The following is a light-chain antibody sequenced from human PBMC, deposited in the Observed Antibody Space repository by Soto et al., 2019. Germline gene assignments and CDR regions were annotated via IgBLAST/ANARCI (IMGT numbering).Light chain of an antibody. CDR3: QQRSNWLLT. J-gene: IGKJ4*01. Sequence: EIVLTQSPATLSLSPGERATLSCRASQSVSSSLAWYQQKPGQAPRLLIYDASNRATGIPARFSGSGSGTDFTLSISSLEPEDFAVYYCQQRSNWLLTFGGATKVEIK. CDR2: DAS. CDR1: QSVSSS. V-gene: IGKV3-11*01.